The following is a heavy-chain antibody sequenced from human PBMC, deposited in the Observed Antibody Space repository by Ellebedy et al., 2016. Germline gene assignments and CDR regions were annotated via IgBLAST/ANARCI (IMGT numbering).Heavy chain of an antibody. D-gene: IGHD2-8*02. V-gene: IGHV4-59*01. CDR1: GGSISIYP. J-gene: IGHJ4*02. CDR3: ARGVVSLATEYFDY. CDR2: IYDGGTT. Sequence: SETLSLXCSVPGGSISIYPCNWFRQPPGKGLAWMWYIYDGGTTNYNPSLKSRVTISADTSKNLFSLKVSSVTAADTAVYYCARGVVSLATEYFDYWGQGTLVTVSS.